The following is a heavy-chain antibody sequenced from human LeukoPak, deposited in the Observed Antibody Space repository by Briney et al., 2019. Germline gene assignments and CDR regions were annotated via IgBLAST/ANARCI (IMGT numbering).Heavy chain of an antibody. CDR1: GFTVSSYW. Sequence: PGGSLRLPCAASGFTVSSYWMSCVRQAPGKGLEWVAKIKQDGSEKYFVHSVKGRFTISRDNAHNSLYLQMSKLRAEDTAVYYCTREYSYLIAVARHYFDYWGQGTLVTVSS. CDR2: IKQDGSEK. V-gene: IGHV3-7*01. J-gene: IGHJ4*02. CDR3: TREYSYLIAVARHYFDY. D-gene: IGHD6-19*01.